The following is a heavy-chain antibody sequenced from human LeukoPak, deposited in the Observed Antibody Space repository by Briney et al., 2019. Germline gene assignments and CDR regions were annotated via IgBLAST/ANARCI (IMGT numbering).Heavy chain of an antibody. Sequence: PGGSLRLSCAASGFTFSHFWMSWVRQAPGKGLEWVAYIKKTGSETYYVDSVKGRFTISRDNAKNSLYLQMNSLRAEDTAVYYCARGRTDGGTYYGGWGQGTLVTVSS. D-gene: IGHD1-26*01. V-gene: IGHV3-7*01. CDR3: ARGRTDGGTYYGG. J-gene: IGHJ4*02. CDR1: GFTFSHFW. CDR2: IKKTGSET.